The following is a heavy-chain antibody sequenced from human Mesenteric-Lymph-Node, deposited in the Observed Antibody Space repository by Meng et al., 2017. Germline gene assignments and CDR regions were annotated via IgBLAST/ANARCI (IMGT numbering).Heavy chain of an antibody. J-gene: IGHJ3*02. D-gene: IGHD3-10*01. Sequence: GGSLRLSCAASGFTFSSYEMNWVRQAPGKGLEWVSYISSSGSTIYYADSVKGRFTISRDNAKNSLYLQMNSLRAEDTAVYYCARDDSLYYYGSGSYFADAFDIWGQGTMVTVSS. CDR1: GFTFSSYE. CDR3: ARDDSLYYYGSGSYFADAFDI. CDR2: ISSSGSTI. V-gene: IGHV3-48*03.